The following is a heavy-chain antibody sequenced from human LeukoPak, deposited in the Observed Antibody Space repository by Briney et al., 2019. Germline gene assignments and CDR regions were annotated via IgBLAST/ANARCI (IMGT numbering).Heavy chain of an antibody. CDR2: INPNSGGT. CDR3: ARVASGYDAFDY. Sequence: ASVKVSCKASGYTFTNYAVNWVRQAPGQGLEWMGWINPNSGGTNYAQKFQGRVTMTRDTSISTAYMELSRLRSDDTAVYYCARVASGYDAFDYWGQGTLVTVSS. V-gene: IGHV1-2*02. J-gene: IGHJ4*02. D-gene: IGHD5-12*01. CDR1: GYTFTNYA.